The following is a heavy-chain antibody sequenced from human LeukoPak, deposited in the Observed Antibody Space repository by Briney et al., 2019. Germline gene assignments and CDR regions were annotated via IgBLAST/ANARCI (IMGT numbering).Heavy chain of an antibody. J-gene: IGHJ6*02. CDR1: GGSISSYY. CDR3: ATRYCSGGSSYPGYYYGMDV. D-gene: IGHD2-15*01. Sequence: SETLSLTCTVSGGSISSYYWSWIRQPPGKGLEWIGYIYYSGSTNYNPSLKSRVTISVDTSKNQFSLKLSSVTAADTAVYYCATRYCSGGSSYPGYYYGMDVWGQGTTVTVSS. CDR2: IYYSGST. V-gene: IGHV4-59*08.